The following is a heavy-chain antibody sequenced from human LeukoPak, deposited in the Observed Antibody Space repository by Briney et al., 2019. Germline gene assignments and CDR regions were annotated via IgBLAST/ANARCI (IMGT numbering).Heavy chain of an antibody. Sequence: SDTLSLTCTVSGGSISSYYWSWIRQPAGKGLECIGRIYTRGSTNYNPSLKSRVTMSVDTSKNQFSLKLSSVTAADTAVYYCARTEDYYYYMDVWGKGTTVTVSS. J-gene: IGHJ6*03. CDR2: IYTRGST. D-gene: IGHD2-15*01. V-gene: IGHV4-4*07. CDR1: GGSISSYY. CDR3: ARTEDYYYYMDV.